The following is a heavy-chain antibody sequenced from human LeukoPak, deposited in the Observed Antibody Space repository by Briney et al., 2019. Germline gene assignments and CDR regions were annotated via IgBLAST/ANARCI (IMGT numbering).Heavy chain of an antibody. V-gene: IGHV3-23*01. D-gene: IGHD3-10*01. CDR3: AKGALWFGELFGGRDFDY. CDR2: ISGSGGST. CDR1: GFTFSSYG. Sequence: GGSLRLSCAASGFTFSSYGMSWVRQAPGKGLEWVSAISGSGGSTYYADSVKGRFTISGDNSKNTLYLQMNSLRAEDTAVYYCAKGALWFGELFGGRDFDYWGQGTLVTVSS. J-gene: IGHJ4*02.